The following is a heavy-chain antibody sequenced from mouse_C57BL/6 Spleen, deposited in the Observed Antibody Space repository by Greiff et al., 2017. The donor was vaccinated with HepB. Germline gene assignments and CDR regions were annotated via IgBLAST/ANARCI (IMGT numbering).Heavy chain of an antibody. CDR3: ARHSSGTGYYAMDY. D-gene: IGHD3-2*02. V-gene: IGHV1-55*01. J-gene: IGHJ4*01. CDR1: GYTFTSYW. CDR2: IYPGSGST. Sequence: QVQLQQSGAELVKPGASVKMSCKASGYTFTSYWITWVKQRPGQGLEWIGDIYPGSGSTNYNEKFKSKATLTVDTSSSTAYMQLSSLTSEDSAVYYCARHSSGTGYYAMDYWGQGTSVTVSS.